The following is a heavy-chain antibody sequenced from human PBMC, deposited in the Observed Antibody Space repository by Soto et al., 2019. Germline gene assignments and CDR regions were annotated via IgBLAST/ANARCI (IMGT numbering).Heavy chain of an antibody. V-gene: IGHV5-51*01. CDR2: IYPGDSDT. CDR3: ARHSCSSTSCYPFDP. CDR1: GYSFTSYW. D-gene: IGHD2-2*01. Sequence: GESLKISCKGSGYSFTSYWIGWVRQMPGKGLEWMGIIYPGDSDTRYSPSFQGQVTISADKSISTAYLQWSSLKASDTAMYYCARHSCSSTSCYPFDPWGQGTLVTVSS. J-gene: IGHJ5*02.